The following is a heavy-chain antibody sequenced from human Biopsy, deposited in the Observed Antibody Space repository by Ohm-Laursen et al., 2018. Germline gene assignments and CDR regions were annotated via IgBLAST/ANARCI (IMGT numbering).Heavy chain of an antibody. CDR1: GFSVNDNY. CDR2: IYGDGRT. Sequence: SLRLSCAASGFSVNDNYMSWVRQAPGKGLEWVSFIYGDGRTFYAGSVKDQFTLSRDTSNNLMFLQMDSLRADDTAVYYCARGGIVSVHSYGRMGLFYFDSWGQGTLVTVSS. CDR3: ARGGIVSVHSYGRMGLFYFDS. D-gene: IGHD5-18*01. V-gene: IGHV3-53*01. J-gene: IGHJ4*02.